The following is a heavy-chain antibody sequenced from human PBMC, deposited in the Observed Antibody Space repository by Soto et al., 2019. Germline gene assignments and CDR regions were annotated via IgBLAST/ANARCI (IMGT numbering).Heavy chain of an antibody. CDR2: ISSSGSTI. D-gene: IGHD3-10*01. CDR1: GFTFSSYE. Sequence: EVQLVESGGGLVQPGGSLRLSCAASGFTFSSYEMNWVRQAPGKGLEWVSYISSSGSTIYYADSVKGRFTISRDNAKNSLYLQMNSLRAEDTAVYYCARGLMVRGVTPAYWGQGTLVTVSS. V-gene: IGHV3-48*03. CDR3: ARGLMVRGVTPAY. J-gene: IGHJ4*02.